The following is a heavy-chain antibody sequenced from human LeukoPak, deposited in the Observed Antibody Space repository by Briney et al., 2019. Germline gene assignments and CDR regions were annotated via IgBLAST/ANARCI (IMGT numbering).Heavy chain of an antibody. CDR1: GGSFSGYY. J-gene: IGHJ3*02. Sequence: SETLSLTCAVYGGSFSGYYWSWIRQPPGKGLEWIGEINHSGSTNYNPSLKSRVTISVDTSKNRFSLKLSSVTAADTAVYYCARVQYYLNRFDIWGQGTMVTVSS. CDR3: ARVQYYLNRFDI. V-gene: IGHV4-34*01. CDR2: INHSGST. D-gene: IGHD3-10*01.